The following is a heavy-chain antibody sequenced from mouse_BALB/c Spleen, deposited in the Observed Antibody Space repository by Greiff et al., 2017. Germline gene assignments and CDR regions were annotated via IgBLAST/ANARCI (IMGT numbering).Heavy chain of an antibody. V-gene: IGHV14-1*02. CDR2: IDPENGNT. Sequence: VQLKQSGAELVRPGALVKLSCKASGFNIKDYYMHWVKQRPEQGLEWIGWIDPENGNTIYDPKFQGKASITADTSSNTAYLQLSSLTSEDTAVYYCAIWYYLDYWGQGTTLTVSS. CDR1: GFNIKDYY. CDR3: AIWYYLDY. J-gene: IGHJ2*01.